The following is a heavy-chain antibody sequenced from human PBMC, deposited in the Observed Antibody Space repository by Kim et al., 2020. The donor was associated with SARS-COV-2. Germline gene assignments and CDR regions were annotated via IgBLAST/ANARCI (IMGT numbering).Heavy chain of an antibody. D-gene: IGHD3-3*01. CDR2: INPNSGGT. J-gene: IGHJ4*02. CDR3: ARDLPPEVTIFGVVIREYYFDY. CDR1: GYTFTGYY. Sequence: ASVKVSCKASGYTFTGYYMHWVRQAPGQGLEWMGRINPNSGGTNYAQKFQGRVTMTRDTSISTAYMELSRLRSDDTAVYYCARDLPPEVTIFGVVIREYYFDYWGQGNLLTVSS. V-gene: IGHV1-2*06.